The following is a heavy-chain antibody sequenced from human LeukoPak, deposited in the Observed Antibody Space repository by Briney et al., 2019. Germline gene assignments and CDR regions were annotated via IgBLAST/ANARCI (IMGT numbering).Heavy chain of an antibody. CDR2: INHSGST. J-gene: IGHJ6*02. D-gene: IGHD4-17*01. Sequence: TTSETLSLTCAVYGGSFSGYYWSWIRQPPGKGLEWIGEINHSGSTNYNPSLKSRVTISVDTSKNQFSLKLSSVTAADTAVYYCARGATVTTYYYYGMDVWGQGTTVTVSS. CDR3: ARGATVTTYYYYGMDV. V-gene: IGHV4-34*01. CDR1: GGSFSGYY.